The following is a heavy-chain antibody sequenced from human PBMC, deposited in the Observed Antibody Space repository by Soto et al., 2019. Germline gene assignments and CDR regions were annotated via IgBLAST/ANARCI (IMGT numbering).Heavy chain of an antibody. Sequence: GGSLRLSCAASGFTFSSYAMSWVRQAPGKGLEWVSAISGSGGSTYYADSVKGRFTISRDNSKNTLYLQMNSLRAEDTAVYYCAKETIDSSGWQQISDYWGQGTLVTVSS. V-gene: IGHV3-23*01. D-gene: IGHD6-19*01. CDR2: ISGSGGST. J-gene: IGHJ4*02. CDR3: AKETIDSSGWQQISDY. CDR1: GFTFSSYA.